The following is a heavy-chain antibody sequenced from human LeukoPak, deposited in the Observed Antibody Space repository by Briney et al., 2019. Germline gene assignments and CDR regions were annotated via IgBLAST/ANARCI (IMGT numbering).Heavy chain of an antibody. J-gene: IGHJ4*02. CDR3: ARGREEDSSGYYYGFDY. CDR1: GGTFSSYA. CDR2: IIPIFGMA. D-gene: IGHD3-22*01. Sequence: SVKVSCKASGGTFSSYAISWVRQAPGQGLEWMGRIIPIFGMANYAQKFQGRVTITADKSTSTAYMELSSLRSEDTAVYYCARGREEDSSGYYYGFDYWGQGTLVTVSS. V-gene: IGHV1-69*04.